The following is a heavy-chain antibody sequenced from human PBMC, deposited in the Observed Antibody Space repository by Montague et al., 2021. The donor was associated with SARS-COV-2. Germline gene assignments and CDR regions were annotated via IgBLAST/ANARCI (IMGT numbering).Heavy chain of an antibody. CDR3: AHSYGDYLFDY. J-gene: IGHJ4*02. CDR1: SGVG. Sequence: PALVKPTQTLTLTCTSGVGVGWIRQPPGKAQEWLALIYWDDDKPYSPSLKSRLTITKDTSKNQVVLTMTNMDPVDTATYYCAHSYGDYLFDYWGQGTLVTVSS. V-gene: IGHV2-5*02. CDR2: IYWDDDK. D-gene: IGHD4-17*01.